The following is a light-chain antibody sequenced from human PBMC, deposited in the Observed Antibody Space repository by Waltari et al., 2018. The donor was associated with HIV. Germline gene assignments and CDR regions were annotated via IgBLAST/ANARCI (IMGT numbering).Light chain of an antibody. CDR3: AAWDDSLSGRV. CDR1: SSNIGSNY. V-gene: IGLV1-47*01. CDR2: GSN. J-gene: IGLJ3*02. Sequence: QSVLTQSPSASGTHGQRVTISCSGSSSNIGSNYVYWYQQLPGTAPKLLIYGSNQRPPGVPDRFSGSKSGTSASLAISGLRSEDEADYYCAAWDDSLSGRVFGGGTKLTVL.